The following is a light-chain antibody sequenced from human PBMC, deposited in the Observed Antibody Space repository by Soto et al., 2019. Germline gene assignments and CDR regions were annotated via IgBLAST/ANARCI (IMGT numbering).Light chain of an antibody. Sequence: DIPMTQSPSSLSASVGDRVTITCRASQSISSYLNWYQQKPGKAPKLLIYAASSLQSEVPSRFSGSGSGTDFTLTISSLQPEDFATYYCQQSYSTPITFGPGTKVDIK. CDR2: AAS. V-gene: IGKV1-39*01. CDR1: QSISSY. J-gene: IGKJ3*01. CDR3: QQSYSTPIT.